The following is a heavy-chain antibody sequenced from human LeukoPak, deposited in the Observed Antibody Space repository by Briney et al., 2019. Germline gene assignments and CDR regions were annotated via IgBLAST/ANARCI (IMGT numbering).Heavy chain of an antibody. D-gene: IGHD1-26*01. V-gene: IGHV4-61*01. J-gene: IGHJ6*03. CDR2: IYYSGST. CDR3: ARESVGATVDYYYYYMDV. Sequence: SETLSLTCTVSGGSISGSSYYWSWIRQPPGKGLEWIGYIYYSGSTNYNPSLKSRVTISVDTSKNQFSLKLSSVTAADTAVYYCARESVGATVDYYYYYMDVWGKGTTVTVSS. CDR1: GGSISGSSYY.